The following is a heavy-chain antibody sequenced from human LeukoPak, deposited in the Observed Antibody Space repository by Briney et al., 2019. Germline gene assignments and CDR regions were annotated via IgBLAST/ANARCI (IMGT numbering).Heavy chain of an antibody. V-gene: IGHV3-48*03. D-gene: IGHD6-13*01. J-gene: IGHJ4*02. CDR3: AREMAAAGTLFDY. CDR2: ISSSGSTI. CDR1: GFTFSTFA. Sequence: GGSLRLSCAASGFTFSTFAMNWVRQAPGKGLEWVSYISSSGSTIYYADSVKGRFTISRDNAKSSLFLQMNSLRAEDTAVYYCAREMAAAGTLFDYWGQGTLVTVSS.